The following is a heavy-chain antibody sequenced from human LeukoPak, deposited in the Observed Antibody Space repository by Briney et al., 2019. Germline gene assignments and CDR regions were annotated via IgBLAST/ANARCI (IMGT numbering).Heavy chain of an antibody. J-gene: IGHJ4*02. V-gene: IGHV3-21*01. CDR2: ISSSSSYI. CDR1: GFTFSSYS. CDR3: ASSSGVDGLDY. Sequence: GGSLRLSCAASGFTFSSYSMNWVRQAPGKGPEWVSSISSSSSYIYYADSVKGRFTISRDNAKNSLYLQMNSLRAEDTAVYYCASSSGVDGLDYWGQGTLVTVSS. D-gene: IGHD6-19*01.